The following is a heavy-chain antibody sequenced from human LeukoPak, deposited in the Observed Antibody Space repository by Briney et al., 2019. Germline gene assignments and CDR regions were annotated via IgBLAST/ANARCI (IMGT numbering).Heavy chain of an antibody. V-gene: IGHV3-66*01. CDR2: IHSGGGS. J-gene: IGHJ4*02. CDR3: ARIPVGGNSGSGGY. Sequence: GGSLRLSCAVSAFTFSNNYMTWVRQAPGKGLEWVSVIHSGGGSYYADSVKGRFTISRDNAKNTLYLQMNSLKVEDTAVYYCARIPVGGNSGSGGYWGQGTLVTVSS. D-gene: IGHD3-22*01. CDR1: AFTFSNNY.